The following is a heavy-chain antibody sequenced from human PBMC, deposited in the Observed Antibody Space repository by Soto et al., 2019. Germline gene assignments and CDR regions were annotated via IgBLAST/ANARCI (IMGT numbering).Heavy chain of an antibody. CDR1: GDTISNSRFY. D-gene: IGHD3-22*01. CDR3: ARDFFDSSDYTTNWFDP. J-gene: IGHJ5*02. Sequence: SETMYLTCSVSGDTISNSRFYWAWIRQPPGEGLEWIGSIYHTGNAYYNPSLKSRVTISVDTSKNQFSLKLTSVTAADAALYYCARDFFDSSDYTTNWFDPWGQGTLVTVSS. CDR2: IYHTGNA. V-gene: IGHV4-39*01.